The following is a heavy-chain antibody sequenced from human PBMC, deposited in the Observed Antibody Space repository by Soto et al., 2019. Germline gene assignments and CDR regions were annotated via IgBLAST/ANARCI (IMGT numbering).Heavy chain of an antibody. CDR2: ITWNSGHI. V-gene: IGHV3-9*01. CDR3: AKGRSSMIVVVMDY. J-gene: IGHJ4*02. D-gene: IGHD3-22*01. CDR1: GFNLDDSA. Sequence: GGSLRLSCLASGFNLDDSAMNWVRQVPGKGLEWVSGITWNSGHILYADSVKGRFTISRDNAKKSLYLELNSLRPEDTALYYCAKGRSSMIVVVMDYWGQGTPVTVSS.